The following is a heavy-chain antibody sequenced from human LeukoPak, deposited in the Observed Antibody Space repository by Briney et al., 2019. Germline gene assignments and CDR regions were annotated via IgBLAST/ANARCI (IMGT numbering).Heavy chain of an antibody. CDR1: GFTFSSYW. J-gene: IGHJ4*02. Sequence: GGSLRLSCAASGFTFSSYWMHWVRQAPGKGLVWVSRISPDGSTTGHADSVKGRFTTSRDNAKNTLFLQMNSQRAEDTAVYYCTRDFDFSSAIWGQGTLVTVSS. D-gene: IGHD3-3*01. CDR3: TRDFDFSSAI. V-gene: IGHV3-74*01. CDR2: ISPDGSTT.